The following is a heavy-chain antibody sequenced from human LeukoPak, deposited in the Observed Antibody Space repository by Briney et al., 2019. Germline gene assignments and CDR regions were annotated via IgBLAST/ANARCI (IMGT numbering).Heavy chain of an antibody. Sequence: SVKVSCKASGGTFSSYTISWVRQAPEQGLEWMGRIIPILGIANYAQKFQGRVTITADKSTSTAYMELSSLRSEDTAVYYCARARKDYDFWSGYSPFDYWGQGTLVTVSS. J-gene: IGHJ4*02. CDR3: ARARKDYDFWSGYSPFDY. CDR1: GGTFSSYT. V-gene: IGHV1-69*02. D-gene: IGHD3-3*01. CDR2: IIPILGIA.